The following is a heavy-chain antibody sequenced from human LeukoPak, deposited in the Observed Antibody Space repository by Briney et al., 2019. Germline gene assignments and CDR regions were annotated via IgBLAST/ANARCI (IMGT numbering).Heavy chain of an antibody. Sequence: SVKVSCKASGGTFSSYAISWVRQAPGQGLEWMGGIIPIFGTANYAQKFQGRVTITADKSTSTAYMELSSLRAEDTAVYYCAKLLRDATIYDFWGHGALVTVSS. CDR3: AKLLRDATIYDF. J-gene: IGHJ4*01. CDR2: IIPIFGTA. V-gene: IGHV1-69*06. D-gene: IGHD5-24*01. CDR1: GGTFSSYA.